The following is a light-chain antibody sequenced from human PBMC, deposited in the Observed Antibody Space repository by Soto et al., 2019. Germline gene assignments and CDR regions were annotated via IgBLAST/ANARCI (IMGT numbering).Light chain of an antibody. CDR3: QQYTQSLWT. J-gene: IGKJ1*01. CDR1: QSVSASQ. V-gene: IGKV3-20*01. Sequence: EIVLTQSPGTLSLSPGERATLSCRTSQSVSASQLAWYQQKPGQAPRLLIYGISKRAAGIPDRFTGSGSGTDFTLTIDGLEPEDFAVYYCQQYTQSLWTFGQGTKVDI. CDR2: GIS.